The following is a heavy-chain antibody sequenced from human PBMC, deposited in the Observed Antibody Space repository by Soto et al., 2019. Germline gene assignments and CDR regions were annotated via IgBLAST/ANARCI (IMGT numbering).Heavy chain of an antibody. CDR3: ARLGDSSSVDYYYYGMDV. D-gene: IGHD6-6*01. V-gene: IGHV5-10-1*01. CDR2: IDPSDSYT. CDR1: WYSFTSYW. J-gene: IGHJ6*02. Sequence: GESLKISCKGSWYSFTSYWISWVRQMPGKGLEWMGRIDPSDSYTNYSPSFQGHVTISADKSISTAYLQWSSLKASDTAMYYCARLGDSSSVDYYYYGMDVWGQGTTVTVSS.